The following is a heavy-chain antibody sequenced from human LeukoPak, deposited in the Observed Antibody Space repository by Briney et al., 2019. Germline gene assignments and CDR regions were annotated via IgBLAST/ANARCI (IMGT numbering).Heavy chain of an antibody. CDR2: TYFKSKWYN. V-gene: IGHV6-1*01. J-gene: IGHJ4*02. CDR3: ARGDIPLDY. Sequence: SQTLSLTCAISGDSVSSNTVALNWSRQSPSRGLEWLGRTYFKSKWYNNYAISVKSRITISPDTSKNQFSLQLNSVTPEDTAVYYCARGDIPLDYWGQGTLVTVSS. D-gene: IGHD2-21*01. CDR1: GDSVSSNTVA.